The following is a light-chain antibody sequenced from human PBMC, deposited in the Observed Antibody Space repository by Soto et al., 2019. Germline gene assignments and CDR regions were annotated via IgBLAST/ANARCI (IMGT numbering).Light chain of an antibody. J-gene: IGKJ5*01. CDR2: ASS. CDR1: QTSGSNF. Sequence: EIVLTQSPGTLSLSPGERATLSCKTSQTSGSNFLAWYQHKPGQAPRLLIYASSNRATGIPDRFSGSASAPDFTLTINSLEAEDVVVYYCQLYGISPQFGQGTRRESK. V-gene: IGKV3-20*01. CDR3: QLYGISPQ.